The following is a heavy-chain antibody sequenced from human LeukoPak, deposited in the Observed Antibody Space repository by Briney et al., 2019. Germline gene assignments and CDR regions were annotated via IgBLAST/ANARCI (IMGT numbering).Heavy chain of an antibody. J-gene: IGHJ4*02. CDR1: GFTFSSYA. V-gene: IGHV3-23*01. CDR2: ISGSGGST. Sequence: GGSLRLSCAASGFTFSSYAMSWVRQAPGKGLEWVSAISGSGGSTYYADSVRGRFTISRDNSKNTLYLQMNSLRAEDTAVYYCAKDRRYCSGGSCYWVYWGQGTLVTVSS. CDR3: AKDRRYCSGGSCYWVY. D-gene: IGHD2-15*01.